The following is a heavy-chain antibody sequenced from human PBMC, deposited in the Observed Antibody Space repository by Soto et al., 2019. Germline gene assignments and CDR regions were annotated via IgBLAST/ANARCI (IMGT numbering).Heavy chain of an antibody. Sequence: SETLSLTCTVSGGSISSYYWSWIRQPAGKGLEWIGRIYTSGSTNYNPSLKSRVTMSVDTSKNQFSLKLSSVTAADTAVYYCARVSIAARTGAYGMDAWGQGTTVTVSS. J-gene: IGHJ6*02. CDR1: GGSISSYY. V-gene: IGHV4-4*07. CDR3: ARVSIAARTGAYGMDA. CDR2: IYTSGST. D-gene: IGHD6-6*01.